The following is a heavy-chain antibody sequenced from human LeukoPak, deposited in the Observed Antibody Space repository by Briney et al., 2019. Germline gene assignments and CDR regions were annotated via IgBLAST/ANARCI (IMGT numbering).Heavy chain of an antibody. D-gene: IGHD1-26*01. CDR3: AKDRPGNLGATGFDY. V-gene: IGHV3-30*18. Sequence: GGSLRLSCAASGFTFSNYGMLWVRQAPGKGLEWVALISYDGSYKYYADSEKGRFTISRDNSKNTLYLQMNSLRPEDTAVYYCAKDRPGNLGATGFDYWGQGTLVTVSS. J-gene: IGHJ4*02. CDR2: ISYDGSYK. CDR1: GFTFSNYG.